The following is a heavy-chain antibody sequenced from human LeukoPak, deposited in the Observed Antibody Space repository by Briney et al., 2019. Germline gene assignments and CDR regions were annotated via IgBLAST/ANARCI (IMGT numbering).Heavy chain of an antibody. J-gene: IGHJ3*02. CDR2: IKPNSGGT. CDR1: GYTFSGYY. CDR3: ARGFSSGWYDAFDI. Sequence: ASVKVSCKASGYTFSGYYMHWVRQAPGQGLEWMGWIKPNSGGTNYAQKFQGRVTMTRDTSISTAYMELSRLRSDDTAVYYCARGFSSGWYDAFDIWGQGTMVTVSS. D-gene: IGHD6-19*01. V-gene: IGHV1-2*02.